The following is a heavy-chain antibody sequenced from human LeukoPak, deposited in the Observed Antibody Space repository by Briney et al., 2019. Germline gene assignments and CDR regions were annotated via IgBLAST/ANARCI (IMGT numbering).Heavy chain of an antibody. CDR2: IYSGGST. D-gene: IGHD1-26*01. V-gene: IGHV3-53*01. CDR3: ANPSGAIGDEFDY. Sequence: GGSLRLSCAASGFTVSSNYMSWVRQAPGKGLEWVSVIYSGGSTYYADSVKGRFTISRDNSKNTLYLQMNSLRAEDTAVYYCANPSGAIGDEFDYWGQGTLVTVSS. CDR1: GFTVSSNY. J-gene: IGHJ4*02.